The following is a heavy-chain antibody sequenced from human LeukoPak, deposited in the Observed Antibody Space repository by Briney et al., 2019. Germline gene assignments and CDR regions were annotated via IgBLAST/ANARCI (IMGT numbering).Heavy chain of an antibody. D-gene: IGHD1-1*01. CDR2: IYYSGST. CDR1: GGSISSYY. Sequence: SETLSLTCTVSGGSISSYYWSWIRQPPGKGLEWIGYIYYSGSTNYNPSLKSRVTISVDTSKNQFSLKLSSVTAADTAVYYCARASHWNQLHYFDYWGQGTLVTVSS. CDR3: ARASHWNQLHYFDY. V-gene: IGHV4-59*01. J-gene: IGHJ4*02.